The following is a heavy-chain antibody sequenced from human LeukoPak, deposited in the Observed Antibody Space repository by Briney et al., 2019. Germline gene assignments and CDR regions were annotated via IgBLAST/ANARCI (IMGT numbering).Heavy chain of an antibody. Sequence: KASETLSLTCTVSGGSISSYYWSWIRQPPGKGLEWIGYIYYSGSTNYNPSLKSRVTISVDTSKNQFSLKLSSVTAADTAVYYCARHMRVRAVAGSDAFDIWGQGTMVTVSS. CDR2: IYYSGST. V-gene: IGHV4-59*08. D-gene: IGHD6-19*01. J-gene: IGHJ3*02. CDR1: GGSISSYY. CDR3: ARHMRVRAVAGSDAFDI.